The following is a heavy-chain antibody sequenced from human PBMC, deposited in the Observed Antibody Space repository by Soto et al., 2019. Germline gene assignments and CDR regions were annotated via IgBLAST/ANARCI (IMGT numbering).Heavy chain of an antibody. CDR3: ARSVSFITPRPDY. Sequence: ASVKVSCTASWYTFTDYYLHWVRQAPGQGLECMGLINPNNGDTNYAQKFQGRVTMTRDTSISTAYMEVSRLRSDDTAVYYCARSVSFITPRPDYWGQGTLVTVSS. CDR2: INPNNGDT. J-gene: IGHJ4*02. D-gene: IGHD6-6*01. V-gene: IGHV1-2*02. CDR1: WYTFTDYY.